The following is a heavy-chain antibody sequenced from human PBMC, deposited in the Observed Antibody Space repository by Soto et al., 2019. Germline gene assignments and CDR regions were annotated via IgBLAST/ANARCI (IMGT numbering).Heavy chain of an antibody. CDR1: GFTFRNNV. V-gene: IGHV3-23*01. CDR3: AKNGLDNSPSAIDS. J-gene: IGHJ4*02. Sequence: PGGSLRLSCAASGFTFRNNVLSWVRQAPGKGLDWVSGITGSGRDTYYADSVKGRFTIYRDNSKNMVFLQMNSLRAEDTALYYCAKNGLDNSPSAIDSWGPGTLVTVSS. CDR2: ITGSGRDT. D-gene: IGHD2-8*01.